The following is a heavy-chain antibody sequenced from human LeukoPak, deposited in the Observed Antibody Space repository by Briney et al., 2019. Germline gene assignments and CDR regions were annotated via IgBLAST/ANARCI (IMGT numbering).Heavy chain of an antibody. CDR2: IYYSGST. J-gene: IGHJ4*02. CDR3: ARVPPGDY. V-gene: IGHV4-39*07. Sequence: PSETLSLTCTASGGSISSSSYYWGWIRQPPGKGLEWIGSIYYSGSTYYNPSLKSRVTISVDTSKNQFSLKLSSVTAADTAVYYCARVPPGDYWGQGILVTVSS. CDR1: GGSISSSSYY.